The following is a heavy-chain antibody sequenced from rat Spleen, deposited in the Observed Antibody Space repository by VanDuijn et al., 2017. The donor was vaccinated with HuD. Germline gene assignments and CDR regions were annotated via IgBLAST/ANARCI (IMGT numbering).Heavy chain of an antibody. CDR1: GFTFNNYW. CDR2: ISYEGSST. Sequence: EVQLVESGGGLVQPGRSLKLSCVASGFTFNNYWMTWIRQAPKKGLEWVASISYEGSSTYYGDSVKGRFTISRDNAKSTLYLQMNSLRSEDTATYYCASLMYTPDYLGVMDVWGQGASVTVSS. D-gene: IGHD1-6*01. CDR3: ASLMYTPDYLGVMDV. J-gene: IGHJ4*01. V-gene: IGHV5-22*01.